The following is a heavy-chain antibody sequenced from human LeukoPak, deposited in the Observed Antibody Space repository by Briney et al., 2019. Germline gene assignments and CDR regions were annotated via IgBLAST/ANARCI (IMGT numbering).Heavy chain of an antibody. CDR2: LYDGGST. V-gene: IGHV4-59*08. J-gene: IGHJ4*02. CDR1: GGSISSYY. D-gene: IGHD4-17*01. CDR3: ARHSWVNGYFDF. Sequence: SETLSLTCAVSGGSISSYYWSWVRQPPGKGLEWIGYLYDGGSTHYNPSLKSRVIISVDTSKNQFSLNLNSVTAADTAVYFCARHSWVNGYFDFWGQGTLVTVSS.